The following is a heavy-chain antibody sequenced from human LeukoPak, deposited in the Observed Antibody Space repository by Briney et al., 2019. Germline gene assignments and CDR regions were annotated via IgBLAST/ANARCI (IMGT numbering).Heavy chain of an antibody. V-gene: IGHV1-2*02. J-gene: IGHJ4*02. CDR2: INPNSGGT. Sequence: ASVKVSCKAFGYTFTGYYMHWVRQAPGQGLEWMGWINPNSGGTNYAQKFQGRVTMTRDTSISTAYMELSRLRSDDTAVYYCARGVGATEPADYWGQGTLVTVSS. CDR3: ARGVGATEPADY. D-gene: IGHD1-26*01. CDR1: GYTFTGYY.